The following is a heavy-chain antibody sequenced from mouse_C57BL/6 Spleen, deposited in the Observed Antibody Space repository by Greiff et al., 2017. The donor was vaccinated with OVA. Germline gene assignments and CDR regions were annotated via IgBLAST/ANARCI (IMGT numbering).Heavy chain of an antibody. CDR1: GYSITSGYD. CDR3: ARRGNDYDDAMDY. J-gene: IGHJ4*01. Sequence: EVQRVESGPGMVKPSQSLSLTCTVTGYSITSGYDWHWIRHFPGNKLEWMGYISYSGSTNYNPSLKSRISITHDTSKNHFFLKLNSVTTVDTATYYCARRGNDYDDAMDYWGQGTSVTVSS. V-gene: IGHV3-1*01. CDR2: ISYSGST. D-gene: IGHD2-4*01.